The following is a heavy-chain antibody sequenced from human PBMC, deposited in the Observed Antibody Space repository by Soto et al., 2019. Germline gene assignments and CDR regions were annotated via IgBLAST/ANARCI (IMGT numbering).Heavy chain of an antibody. J-gene: IGHJ4*02. D-gene: IGHD3-10*01. V-gene: IGHV3-23*01. CDR2: ISGSGGST. CDR1: GFTFSSYA. Sequence: EVQLLESGGGLVQPGGSLRLSCAASGFTFSSYAMSWVRQAPGKGLEWVSAISGSGGSTYYADSVKGRFTISRDNSKTRCGLQMVRLRAEDTAVYYCARDYQLWFGELFSYWGQGTLVTVSS. CDR3: ARDYQLWFGELFSY.